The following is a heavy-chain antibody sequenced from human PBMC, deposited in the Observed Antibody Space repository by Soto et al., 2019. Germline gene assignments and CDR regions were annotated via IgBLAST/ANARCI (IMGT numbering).Heavy chain of an antibody. J-gene: IGHJ6*02. CDR1: GFTFSNAW. Sequence: EVQLVESGGGLVKPGGSLRLSCAASGFTFSNAWMNWVRQAPGKGLGWVGRIKSKTDGGTTDYAAPVKGRFTISRDDSKNTLYLQLNSLKAEDTGVYYCTTDGGYDFWSGYPVDSYYGMGVWGQGTTVTVSS. CDR3: TTDGGYDFWSGYPVDSYYGMGV. CDR2: IKSKTDGGTT. V-gene: IGHV3-15*07. D-gene: IGHD3-3*01.